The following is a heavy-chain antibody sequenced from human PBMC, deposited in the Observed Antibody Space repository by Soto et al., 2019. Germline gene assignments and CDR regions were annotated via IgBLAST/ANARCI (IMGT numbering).Heavy chain of an antibody. D-gene: IGHD5-12*01. V-gene: IGHV3-20*04. Sequence: EVQLVESGGGVVRPGGSLRLSCAASGFTFDDYGMRWVRQAPGKGLEWVSGINWNGGSTGYADSVKGRFTISRDNGKSSLYLEMNSLRAEDTALYYCAGDLSGYVPFDCWGQGALVTVSS. CDR2: INWNGGST. J-gene: IGHJ4*02. CDR3: AGDLSGYVPFDC. CDR1: GFTFDDYG.